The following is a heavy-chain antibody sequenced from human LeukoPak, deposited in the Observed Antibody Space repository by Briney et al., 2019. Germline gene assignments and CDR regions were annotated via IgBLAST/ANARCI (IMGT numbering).Heavy chain of an antibody. J-gene: IGHJ4*02. D-gene: IGHD6-13*01. Sequence: GGSLRLSCAASGFTFSSYGMHWVRQAPGKGLEWVAVIWYDGSNKYYADSVKGRFTISRDNSKNTLYLQMNSLRAEDTAVYYCARFVSSWYLDYWGQGTLVTVSS. CDR1: GFTFSSYG. CDR2: IWYDGSNK. CDR3: ARFVSSWYLDY. V-gene: IGHV3-33*01.